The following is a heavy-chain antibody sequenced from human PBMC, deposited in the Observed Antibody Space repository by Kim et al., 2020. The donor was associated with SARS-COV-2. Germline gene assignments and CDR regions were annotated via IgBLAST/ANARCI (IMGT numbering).Heavy chain of an antibody. CDR2: ISSSSSTI. Sequence: GGSLRLSCAASGFTFSSYSMNWVRQAPGKGLEWVSYISSSSSTIYYADSVKGRFTISRDNAKNSLYLQMNSLRDEDTAVYYCARDQRYSCGREVYVVSDYWGQGTLVTVSS. CDR3: ARDQRYSCGREVYVVSDY. J-gene: IGHJ4*02. D-gene: IGHD5-18*01. V-gene: IGHV3-48*02. CDR1: GFTFSSYS.